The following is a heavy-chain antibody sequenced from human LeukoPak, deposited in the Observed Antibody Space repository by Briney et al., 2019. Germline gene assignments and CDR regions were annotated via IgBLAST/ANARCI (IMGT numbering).Heavy chain of an antibody. J-gene: IGHJ6*02. V-gene: IGHV3-21*01. Sequence: GGSVRLSCAASGFTFSSHSMNWVRQAPGKGLEWVSSISSSSSYIYYADSVKGRFTISRDNAKNSLYLQMNSLRAEDTAVYYCARDGGSYYYYGMDVWGQGTTVTVSS. D-gene: IGHD3-3*01. CDR3: ARDGGSYYYYGMDV. CDR1: GFTFSSHS. CDR2: ISSSSSYI.